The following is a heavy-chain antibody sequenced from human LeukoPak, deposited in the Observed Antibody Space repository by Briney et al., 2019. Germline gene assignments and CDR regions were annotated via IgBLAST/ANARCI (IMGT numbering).Heavy chain of an antibody. J-gene: IGHJ6*02. D-gene: IGHD4-17*01. Sequence: SETLSLTCTVSGGSISSYYWSWIRQPPGKGLEWIGYIYYSGSTNYNPSLKSRVTISVDTSKSQFSLKPSSVTAADTAVYYCAAIPMTTVTYYYYYGMDVWGQGTTVTVSS. CDR1: GGSISSYY. CDR2: IYYSGST. CDR3: AAIPMTTVTYYYYYGMDV. V-gene: IGHV4-59*01.